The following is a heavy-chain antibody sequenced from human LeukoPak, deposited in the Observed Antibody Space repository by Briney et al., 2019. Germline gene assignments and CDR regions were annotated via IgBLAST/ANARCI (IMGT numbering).Heavy chain of an antibody. Sequence: SSVKVSCKASGYTFTSFYMHWVRQAPGQGLEWMGVINPRSGSRSYAQKFQGRVIMTRDTSTSTVYMELSRLRSEDTAVYYCARDPRNSGAFDYWGQGTLVTVSS. CDR3: ARDPRNSGAFDY. D-gene: IGHD2-15*01. J-gene: IGHJ4*02. CDR1: GYTFTSFY. V-gene: IGHV1-46*01. CDR2: INPRSGSR.